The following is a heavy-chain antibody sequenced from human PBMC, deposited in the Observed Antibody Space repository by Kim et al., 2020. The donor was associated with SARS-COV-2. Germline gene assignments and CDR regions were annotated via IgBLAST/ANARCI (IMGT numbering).Heavy chain of an antibody. CDR3: AWIGYCSTTSCVGDAFDM. Sequence: ASVKVSCKACGDPFTIYGISWVRQAPGQGLEWVGWSSANNYNTKYAQKVQGRVTVTTDTSTTTASMELRSLRPDDTAVYFCAWIGYCSTTSCVGDAFDMWGQGTMVTVSS. V-gene: IGHV1-18*04. CDR1: GDPFTIYG. D-gene: IGHD2-2*01. CDR2: SSANNYNT. J-gene: IGHJ3*02.